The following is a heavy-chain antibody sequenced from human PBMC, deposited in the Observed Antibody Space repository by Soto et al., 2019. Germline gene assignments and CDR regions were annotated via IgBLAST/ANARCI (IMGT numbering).Heavy chain of an antibody. CDR1: GGSISSGDYY. CDR3: ARVGGSNYYYYGMDV. D-gene: IGHD2-15*01. Sequence: SETLSLTCTVSGGSISSGDYYWSWIRQPPGKGLEWIGYIYYSGSTYYNPSLKSRVTISVDTSKNQFSLRLSSVTAADTAVYYCARVGGSNYYYYGMDVWGQGTTVTVSS. J-gene: IGHJ6*02. CDR2: IYYSGST. V-gene: IGHV4-30-4*01.